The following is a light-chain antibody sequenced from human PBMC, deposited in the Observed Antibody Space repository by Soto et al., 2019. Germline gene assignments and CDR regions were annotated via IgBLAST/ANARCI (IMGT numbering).Light chain of an antibody. CDR2: AAS. CDR3: QQRSSWPPT. Sequence: GLTQSPATLSLSPGDRATLSCRASQTISRDLAWYQHKPGQAPRLLIYAASNRATGIPDRFSGSGSGPDFALTISSLVLEDFGLSACQQRSSWPPTFGQGTKVEVK. V-gene: IGKV3-11*01. CDR1: QTISRD. J-gene: IGKJ1*01.